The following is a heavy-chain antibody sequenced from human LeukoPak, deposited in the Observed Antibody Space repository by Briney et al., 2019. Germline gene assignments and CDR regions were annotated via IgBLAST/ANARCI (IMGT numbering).Heavy chain of an antibody. J-gene: IGHJ4*02. V-gene: IGHV1-69*04. CDR3: ARAPGDGYNFDY. D-gene: IGHD5-24*01. CDR1: GGTFSSYA. CDR2: IIPILGIA. Sequence: SAKVSCKASGGTFSSYAISWVRQAPGQGLEWMGRIIPILGIANYAQKFQGRVTITADKSTSTAYMELSSLRSEDTAVYYCARAPGDGYNFDYWGQGTLVTVSS.